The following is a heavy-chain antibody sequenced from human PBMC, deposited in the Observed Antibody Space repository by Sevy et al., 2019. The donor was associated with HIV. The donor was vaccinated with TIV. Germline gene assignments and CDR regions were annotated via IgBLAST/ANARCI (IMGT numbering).Heavy chain of an antibody. V-gene: IGHV3-53*01. CDR2: IYSGGST. CDR1: GFTVSSNY. J-gene: IGHJ4*02. CDR3: ASRYSSGWYYFDY. D-gene: IGHD6-19*01. Sequence: GGYLRLSCAASGFTVSSNYMSWVRQAPGKGLEWVSVIYSGGSTYYADSVKGRFTISRDNSKNTLYLQMNSLRAEDTAVYYCASRYSSGWYYFDYWGQGTLVTVSS.